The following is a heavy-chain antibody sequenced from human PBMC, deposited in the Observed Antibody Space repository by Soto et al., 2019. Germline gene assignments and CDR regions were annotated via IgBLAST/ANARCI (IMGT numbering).Heavy chain of an antibody. J-gene: IGHJ6*03. CDR1: GFTFSSYG. Sequence: QVQLVESGGGVVQPGRSLRLSCAASGFTFSSYGMHWVRQAPGKGLEWVAVISYDGSNKYYADSVKGRFTISRDNSKKTLYLQMNSLRAEDTAVYYCAKDQDAFCSGSSPAYYYYYMDVWGKGTTVTVSS. D-gene: IGHD3-3*01. CDR2: ISYDGSNK. V-gene: IGHV3-30*18. CDR3: AKDQDAFCSGSSPAYYYYYMDV.